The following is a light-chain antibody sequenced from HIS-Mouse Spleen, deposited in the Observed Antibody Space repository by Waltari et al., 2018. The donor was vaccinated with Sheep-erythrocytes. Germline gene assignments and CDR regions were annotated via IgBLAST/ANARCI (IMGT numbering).Light chain of an antibody. CDR2: QDS. Sequence: SYELTPPPSVSVSPGQTASIPCSGDELGDKYACWYQQKPGQSPVLVIYQDSKRPSGIPERFSGSNSGNTATLTISGTQAMDEADYYCQAWDSSTVVFGGGTKLTVL. CDR3: QAWDSSTVV. V-gene: IGLV3-1*01. CDR1: ELGDKY. J-gene: IGLJ2*01.